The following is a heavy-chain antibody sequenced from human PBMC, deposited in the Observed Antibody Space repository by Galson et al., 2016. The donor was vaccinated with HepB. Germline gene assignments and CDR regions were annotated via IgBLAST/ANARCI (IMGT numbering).Heavy chain of an antibody. CDR1: GGSISGHY. CDR3: AREADRLWYFDL. V-gene: IGHV4-4*07. Sequence: ETLSLTCTVSGGSISGHYWSWIRQPAGKGLEWIGRIYVIGSTNYNPSLRSRVSMSVDTSKKELSLDLNSVTAADTALYYCAREADRLWYFDLWGRGILVTVSS. J-gene: IGHJ2*01. CDR2: IYVIGST. D-gene: IGHD6-25*01.